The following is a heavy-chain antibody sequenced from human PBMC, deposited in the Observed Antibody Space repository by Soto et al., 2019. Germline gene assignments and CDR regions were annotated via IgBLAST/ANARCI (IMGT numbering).Heavy chain of an antibody. Sequence: QITLRESGPTLVKPAQTLTLTCTFSGFSLSTSGVGVGWIRQPPGKALEWLGLLYWDDDRRYSPSLRSRLTIPKNPSKDRVALTLTNLPLGDTAIYFCAHYPVTTPMDAWAKGTTVTFPS. J-gene: IGHJ6*03. CDR3: AHYPVTTPMDA. CDR2: LYWDDDR. CDR1: GFSLSTSGVG. V-gene: IGHV2-5*02.